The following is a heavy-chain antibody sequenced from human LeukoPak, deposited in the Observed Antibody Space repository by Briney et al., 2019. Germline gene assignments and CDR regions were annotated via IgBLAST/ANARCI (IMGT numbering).Heavy chain of an antibody. Sequence: SETLSLTCAVYGGSFSGYYWSWIRQPPGKGLEWIGEINHSGSTNYNPSLKSRVTMSVDTSKNQFSLKLSSVTAADTAVYYCTREEWFDPWGQGTLVTVSS. V-gene: IGHV4-34*01. J-gene: IGHJ5*02. CDR3: TREEWFDP. CDR1: GGSFSGYY. CDR2: INHSGST.